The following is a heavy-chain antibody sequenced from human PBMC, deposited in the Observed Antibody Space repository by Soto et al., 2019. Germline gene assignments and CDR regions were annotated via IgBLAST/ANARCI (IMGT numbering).Heavy chain of an antibody. CDR1: GFTFSSYG. D-gene: IGHD3-3*01. CDR3: AKDKQLGYYDFWSGYIRGLYYYGMDV. V-gene: IGHV3-30*18. CDR2: ISYDGSNK. Sequence: GGSLRLSCAASGFTFSSYGMHWVRQAPGKGLEWVAVISYDGSNKYYADSVKGRFTISRDNSKNTLYLQMNSLRAEDTAVYYCAKDKQLGYYDFWSGYIRGLYYYGMDVWGQVTTVTVSS. J-gene: IGHJ6*02.